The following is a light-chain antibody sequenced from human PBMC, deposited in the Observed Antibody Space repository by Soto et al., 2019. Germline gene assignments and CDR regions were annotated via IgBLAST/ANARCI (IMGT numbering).Light chain of an antibody. V-gene: IGKV1-39*01. CDR2: AAS. CDR3: LQDINYPWT. J-gene: IGKJ1*01. CDR1: QSISNH. Sequence: DIQMTQSPSSLSASVGDRVTVTCRASQSISNHLNWYQQKPGKAPKLLIYAASNLHSGVPSRFSGSGSGTDFTLTISSLQLEDFATYYCLQDINYPWTFGQGTKVEIK.